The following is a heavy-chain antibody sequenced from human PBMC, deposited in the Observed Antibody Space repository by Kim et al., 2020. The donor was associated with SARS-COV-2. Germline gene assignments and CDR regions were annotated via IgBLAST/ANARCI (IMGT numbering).Heavy chain of an antibody. CDR2: ISYDGSNK. CDR1: GFTFSSYA. D-gene: IGHD3-22*01. V-gene: IGHV3-30*04. J-gene: IGHJ4*02. CDR3: ARDRTDSSGYHDPWLDY. Sequence: GGSLRLSCAASGFTFSSYAMHWVRQAPGKGLEWVAVISYDGSNKYYVDSVKGRFTISRDNSKNTLYLQMNSLRAEDTAVYYCARDRTDSSGYHDPWLDYWGQGTLGTVSS.